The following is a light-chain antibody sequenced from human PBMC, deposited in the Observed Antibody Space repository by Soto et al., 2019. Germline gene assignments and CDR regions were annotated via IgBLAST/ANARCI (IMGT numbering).Light chain of an antibody. V-gene: IGLV2-14*03. CDR2: DVT. J-gene: IGLJ2*01. Sequence: QSVLTQPASVSGSPGQSITISCTGTSSDVGGSNFVSWYQQHPGKAPKLMIFDVTNRPSGVSSRFSGSKSGNTASLTISGLQVEDEADYYCSSFRSSSTLAIFGGWTKLTVL. CDR1: SSDVGGSNF. CDR3: SSFRSSSTLAI.